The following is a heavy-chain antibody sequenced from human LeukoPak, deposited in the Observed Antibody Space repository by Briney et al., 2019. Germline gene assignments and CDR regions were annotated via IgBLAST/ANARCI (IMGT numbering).Heavy chain of an antibody. CDR2: ISWNSGSI. D-gene: IGHD1-14*01. CDR3: AKDLAGYYYYGMDV. Sequence: PGGSLRLSCAASGFTFSSYWMHWVRQAPGKGLEWVPGISWNSGSIGYADSVKGRFTISRDNAKNSLYLQMNSLRAEDTALYYCAKDLAGYYYYGMDVWGQGTTVTVSS. J-gene: IGHJ6*02. CDR1: GFTFSSYW. V-gene: IGHV3-9*01.